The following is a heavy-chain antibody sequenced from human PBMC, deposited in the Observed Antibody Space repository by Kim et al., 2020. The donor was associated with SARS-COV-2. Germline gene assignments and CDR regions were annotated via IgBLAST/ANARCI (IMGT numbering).Heavy chain of an antibody. Sequence: SETLSLTCTVSGGSISSYYWSWIRQPPGKGLEWIGYIYYSGSTNYNPSLKSRVTISVDTSKNQFSLKLSSVTAADTAVYYCARDPVGGTRSAAFDIWGQGTMVTVSS. J-gene: IGHJ3*02. CDR3: ARDPVGGTRSAAFDI. D-gene: IGHD3-10*01. CDR2: IYYSGST. CDR1: GGSISSYY. V-gene: IGHV4-59*13.